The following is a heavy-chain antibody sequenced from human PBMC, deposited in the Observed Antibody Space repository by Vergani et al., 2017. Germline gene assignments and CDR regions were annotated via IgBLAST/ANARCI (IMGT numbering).Heavy chain of an antibody. D-gene: IGHD6-13*01. V-gene: IGHV3-7*03. CDR1: GFTFSSYW. CDR2: IKQDGSEK. CDR3: AREGVSSSWSYNWFDP. J-gene: IGHJ5*02. Sequence: EVQLVESGGGLVQPEGSLRLSCAASGFTFSSYWMSWVRQAPGKGLEWVANIKQDGSEKYYVDSVKGRFTISRDNAKNSLYLQMNSLRAEDTAVYYCAREGVSSSWSYNWFDPWGQGTLVTVSS.